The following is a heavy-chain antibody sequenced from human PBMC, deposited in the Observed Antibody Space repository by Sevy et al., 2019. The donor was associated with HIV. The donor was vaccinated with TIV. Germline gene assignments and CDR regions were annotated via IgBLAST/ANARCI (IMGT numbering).Heavy chain of an antibody. J-gene: IGHJ4*02. CDR3: TRWNAAQSIFDY. V-gene: IGHV3-49*04. CDR1: GFTFGDYC. Sequence: GGSLRLSCTASGFTFGDYCMSWVRQAPGKGLEWVDFLQRDVYGGTVVHSASVMGRFVISRDDSKTIAYLQMNDVNTADTVVYYCTRWNAAQSIFDYWGQGALVTVSS. CDR2: LQRDVYGGTV. D-gene: IGHD1-1*01.